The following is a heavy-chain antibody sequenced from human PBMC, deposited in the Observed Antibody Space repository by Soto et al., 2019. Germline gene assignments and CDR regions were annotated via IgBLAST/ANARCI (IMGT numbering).Heavy chain of an antibody. J-gene: IGHJ5*02. CDR2: IYYSGST. D-gene: IGHD6-19*01. Sequence: SETLSLTCTVSGGSISSGDYYWSWIRQPPGKGLEWIGYIYYSGSTYYNPSLKSRVTISVDTSKNQFSLKLSSVTAADTAVYYCASACPPHRSSGWSGDGFDPWGQGTRVTVSS. CDR3: ASACPPHRSSGWSGDGFDP. V-gene: IGHV4-30-4*01. CDR1: GGSISSGDYY.